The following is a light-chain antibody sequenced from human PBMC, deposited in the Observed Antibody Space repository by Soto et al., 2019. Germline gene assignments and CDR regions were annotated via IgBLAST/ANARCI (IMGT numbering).Light chain of an antibody. CDR1: QRISNY. CDR3: QKSYSTPYT. CDR2: GAS. J-gene: IGKJ2*01. Sequence: DIQMTQAPSSLSASVGDRVIITCRASQRISNYLNWFQQRLGKAPKLLIFGASRLQSGVPSRFSGSVSGTDFTLTITSLQPEDFATYSCQKSYSTPYTLGPGTKVDIK. V-gene: IGKV1-39*01.